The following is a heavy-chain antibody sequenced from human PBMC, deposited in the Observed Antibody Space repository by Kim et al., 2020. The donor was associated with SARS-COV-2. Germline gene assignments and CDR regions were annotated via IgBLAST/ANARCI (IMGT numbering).Heavy chain of an antibody. CDR3: ARDGWELRRGAFDI. V-gene: IGHV3-13*01. D-gene: IGHD1-26*01. Sequence: PGSVKGRFTISRENAKNSLYLQMNSLRAGDTAVYYCARDGWELRRGAFDIWGQGTMVTVSS. J-gene: IGHJ3*02.